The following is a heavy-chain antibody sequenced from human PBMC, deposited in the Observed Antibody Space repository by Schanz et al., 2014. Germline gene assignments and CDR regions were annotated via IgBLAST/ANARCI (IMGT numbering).Heavy chain of an antibody. D-gene: IGHD3-10*01. CDR1: GYTFTGYY. CDR2: LNPNSGGT. V-gene: IGHV1-2*06. CDR3: ASGGELHRVGRHFDL. Sequence: QVQLVQSGAEVKKPGASVTVSCKAFGYTFTGYYIQWVRQAPGQGLEWMGRLNPNSGGTNYPQKFVGRLTMTSDSSISTAYMELTSLRSDDTAVYYCASGGELHRVGRHFDLWGRGTLVTVSS. J-gene: IGHJ2*01.